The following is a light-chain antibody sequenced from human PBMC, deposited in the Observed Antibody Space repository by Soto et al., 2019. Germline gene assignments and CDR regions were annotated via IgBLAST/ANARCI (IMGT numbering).Light chain of an antibody. J-gene: IGLJ2*01. CDR2: GSS. CDR1: SSNIGAGYD. V-gene: IGLV1-40*01. CDR3: QSYDSSLSGVV. Sequence: QAVVTQPPSVSGAPGQGVTISCTGDSSNIGAGYDVHWYHQIPGTAPKLLIYGSSNRPSGVPDRFSGSKSGTAASLAITGLQAEDEGEYHCQSYDSSLSGVVFGGGTKLTVL.